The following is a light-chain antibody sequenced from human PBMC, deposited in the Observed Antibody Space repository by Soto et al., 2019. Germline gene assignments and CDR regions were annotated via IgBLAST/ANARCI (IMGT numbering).Light chain of an antibody. V-gene: IGKV1D-12*01. CDR2: AAS. J-gene: IGKJ2*01. CDR1: QGISSW. Sequence: DIQMTQSPSSVSASVGDRVTITCRASQGISSWLAWYQQKPGKAPKLLIYAASSLQSGVPSRFSGSGSRTDFTITISNLQPEDFAAYDCQQAKSLPHTFGQGTKLEIK. CDR3: QQAKSLPHT.